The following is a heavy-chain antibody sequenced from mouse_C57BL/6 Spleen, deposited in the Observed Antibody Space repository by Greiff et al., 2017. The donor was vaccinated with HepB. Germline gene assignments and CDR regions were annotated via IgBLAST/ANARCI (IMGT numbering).Heavy chain of an antibody. CDR1: GYTFTSYW. J-gene: IGHJ2*01. D-gene: IGHD3-1*01. V-gene: IGHV1-61*01. CDR3: ARGATNYFDY. CDR2: IYPSDSET. Sequence: VQRVESGAELVRPGSSVKLSCKASGYTFTSYWMDWVKQRPGQGLEWIGNIYPSDSETHYNQKFKDKATLTVDKSSSTAYMQLSSLTSEDSAVYYCARGATNYFDYWGQGTTLTVSS.